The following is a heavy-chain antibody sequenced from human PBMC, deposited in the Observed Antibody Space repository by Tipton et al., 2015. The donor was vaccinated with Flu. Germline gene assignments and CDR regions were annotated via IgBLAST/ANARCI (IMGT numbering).Heavy chain of an antibody. Sequence: SLRLSCSASGFTLRNYAMHWVRQAPGKGLEWVAVIWHDGSDKYYADSVQGRFTVSRDNSKNTLYLQMNSLRAEDTAVYYCARDKVGVGALNYFNFWGQGTLVTVSS. D-gene: IGHD1-26*01. CDR3: ARDKVGVGALNYFNF. V-gene: IGHV3-33*01. J-gene: IGHJ4*02. CDR2: IWHDGSDK. CDR1: GFTLRNYA.